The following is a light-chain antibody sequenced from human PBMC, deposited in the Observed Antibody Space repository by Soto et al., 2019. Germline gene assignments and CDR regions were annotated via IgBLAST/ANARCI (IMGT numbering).Light chain of an antibody. CDR2: KAS. V-gene: IGKV1-5*03. Sequence: DIQMTQSPSTLSASVGDRVTITCRASHSISSWLAWYQQKPGKAPKLLIYKASDLDVGVPSRFSGSGSATEFTLTISSLQPDDVATYYCHQYNAYSPWTFGQGTKVDIK. CDR1: HSISSW. J-gene: IGKJ1*01. CDR3: HQYNAYSPWT.